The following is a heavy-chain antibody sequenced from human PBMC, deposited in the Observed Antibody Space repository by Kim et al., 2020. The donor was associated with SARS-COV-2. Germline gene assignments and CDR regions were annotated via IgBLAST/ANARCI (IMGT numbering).Heavy chain of an antibody. Sequence: YAQAFTGRVVFSVDTSVTTAYLQISSLEAEDTALYYCARVIWGTYRYTDYWGQGTLVTVSS. V-gene: IGHV7-4-1*02. CDR3: ARVIWGTYRYTDY. D-gene: IGHD3-16*02. J-gene: IGHJ4*02.